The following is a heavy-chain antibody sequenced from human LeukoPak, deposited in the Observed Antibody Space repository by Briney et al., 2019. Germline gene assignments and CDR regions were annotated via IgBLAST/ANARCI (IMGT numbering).Heavy chain of an antibody. CDR2: IYYSGST. Sequence: PSETLSLTCTVSGGSVSSGSYYWSWIRQPPGKGLEWIGYIYYSGSTNYNPSLKSRVTISVDTSKNQFSLKLSSVTAADTAVYYCASEGMITFGGVIVMEGGYFDYWGQGTLVTVSS. CDR1: GGSVSSGSYY. V-gene: IGHV4-61*01. J-gene: IGHJ4*02. D-gene: IGHD3-16*02. CDR3: ASEGMITFGGVIVMEGGYFDY.